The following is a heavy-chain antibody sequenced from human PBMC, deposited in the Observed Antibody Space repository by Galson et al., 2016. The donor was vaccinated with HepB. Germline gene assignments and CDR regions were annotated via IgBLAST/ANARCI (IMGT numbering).Heavy chain of an antibody. CDR2: INPHSGGT. V-gene: IGHV1-2*04. Sequence: SVKVSCKASGYNFTDYYFYWVRQAPGQGLEWMGWINPHSGGTNYAQKFQGWVTMTRDTSISTAYMELSRLRSDDTAVYYCAREGGYCSGGRCFDYWGQGTLITVSS. D-gene: IGHD2-15*01. CDR3: AREGGYCSGGRCFDY. CDR1: GYNFTDYY. J-gene: IGHJ4*02.